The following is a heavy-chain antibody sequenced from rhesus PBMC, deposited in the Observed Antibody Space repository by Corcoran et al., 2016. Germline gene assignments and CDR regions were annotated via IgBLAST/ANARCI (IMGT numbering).Heavy chain of an antibody. CDR1: GVSITHTYD. D-gene: IGHD4-23*01. V-gene: IGHV4-76*01. J-gene: IGHJ5-2*02. CDR2: IHRSFGTN. Sequence: QVQLRESGPGLVKPSETLSLTCGVSGVSITHTYDWTWVRQPPEKGREWIGFIHRSFGTNIYNPSLNNRVTISIDTSNNQFSLKLKSVTVADTAVYYCAIDDNSLTDKSLEVWGRGILVTVSP. CDR3: AIDDNSLTDKSLEV.